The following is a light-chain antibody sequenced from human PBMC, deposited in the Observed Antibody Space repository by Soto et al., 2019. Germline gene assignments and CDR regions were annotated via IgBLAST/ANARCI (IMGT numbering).Light chain of an antibody. Sequence: QAVVTQEPSLTVSPGGTVTLTCASSTGAVTSGCHPNWFQQKAGQAPRTLIYNVINKHSWTPARFAGSLLGGKAALTLSGVQPEDEADYYCLLYCGGIWMSGGGTKLTVL. CDR3: LLYCGGIWM. V-gene: IGLV7-43*01. J-gene: IGLJ3*02. CDR1: TGAVTSGCH. CDR2: NVI.